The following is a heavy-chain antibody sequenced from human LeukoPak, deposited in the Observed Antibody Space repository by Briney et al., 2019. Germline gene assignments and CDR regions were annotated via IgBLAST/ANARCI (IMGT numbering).Heavy chain of an antibody. CDR3: ARESFSENAFDI. D-gene: IGHD3-10*01. CDR2: ISSNGGST. V-gene: IGHV3-64*01. J-gene: IGHJ3*02. CDR1: GFTFSSYA. Sequence: GGSLRLSCAASGFTFSSYAMHWVRQAPGKGLEYVSAISSNGGSTYYANSVKGRFTISRDNSKNTLYLQMGSLRAEDMAVYYCARESFSENAFDIWGQGTMVTVSS.